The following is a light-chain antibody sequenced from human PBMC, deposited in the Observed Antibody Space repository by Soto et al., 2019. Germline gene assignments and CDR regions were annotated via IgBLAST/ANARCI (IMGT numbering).Light chain of an antibody. V-gene: IGLV2-11*01. CDR2: DVT. Sequence: QSALTQPRSVSGSPGQSVTISCTGTSSDVGRYNYVSWYQHHPGKAPKLIIYDVTQRPSGVPDRFSGSKSGNTASLTISGLQADDEADYYCCSYAGSYVFGSGTNLTVL. CDR1: SSDVGRYNY. CDR3: CSYAGSYV. J-gene: IGLJ1*01.